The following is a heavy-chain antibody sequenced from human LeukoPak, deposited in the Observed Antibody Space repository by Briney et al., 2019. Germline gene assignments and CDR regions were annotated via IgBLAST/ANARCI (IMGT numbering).Heavy chain of an antibody. CDR1: GFTFSSYS. J-gene: IGHJ3*02. V-gene: IGHV3-30*03. D-gene: IGHD5-24*01. Sequence: PGGSLRLSCAASGFTFSSYSMNWVRQAPGKGLEWVAVISYDGSNKYYADSVKGRFTISRDNSKNTLYLQMNSLRAEDTALYYCARDHKGGDGADAFDIWGHGTMVTVSS. CDR2: ISYDGSNK. CDR3: ARDHKGGDGADAFDI.